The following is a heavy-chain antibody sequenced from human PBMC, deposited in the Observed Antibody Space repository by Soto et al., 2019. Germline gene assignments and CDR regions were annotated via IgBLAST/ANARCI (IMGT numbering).Heavy chain of an antibody. D-gene: IGHD2-15*01. CDR3: ARDLDGGKAYYYYYGMDV. CDR1: GGTFSSYA. CDR2: IIPIFGTA. J-gene: IGHJ6*02. Sequence: QVQLVQSGAEVKKPGSSVKVSCKASGGTFSSYAISWVRQAPGQGLEWMGGIIPIFGTANYAQKFQGRVTITADESTSTAYMELSSLRSEDTAVYYCARDLDGGKAYYYYYGMDVWGQGTTVTVSS. V-gene: IGHV1-69*01.